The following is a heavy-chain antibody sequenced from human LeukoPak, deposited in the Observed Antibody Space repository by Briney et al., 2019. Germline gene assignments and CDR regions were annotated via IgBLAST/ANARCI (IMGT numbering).Heavy chain of an antibody. D-gene: IGHD3-10*01. CDR3: AKDPMVRGLTYDH. CDR2: ISGSGDST. J-gene: IGHJ4*02. CDR1: GFTFNSYS. V-gene: IGHV3-23*01. Sequence: GGSLRLSCAASGFTFNSYSMGWVRQAPGKGLEWVSAISGSGDSTYYADSVKGRFTISRDNSKHTLYLQMNSLRAEDTAVYYCAKDPMVRGLTYDHWGQGTLVTVSS.